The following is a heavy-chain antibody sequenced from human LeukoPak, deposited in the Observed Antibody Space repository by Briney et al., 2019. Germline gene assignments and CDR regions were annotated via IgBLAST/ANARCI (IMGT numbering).Heavy chain of an antibody. CDR2: ISYSGNT. V-gene: IGHV4-59*01. CDR1: GGSISSYY. D-gene: IGHD4-17*01. J-gene: IGHJ3*02. Sequence: SETLSLTCSVSGGSISSYYWNWIRQPPGKGLEWIGYISYSGNTNYNPSLKSRVTISVDTSKNQFSLKLSSVTAADTAVYYCARDLRSSYGDYGMGDAFDIWGQGTMVTVSS. CDR3: ARDLRSSYGDYGMGDAFDI.